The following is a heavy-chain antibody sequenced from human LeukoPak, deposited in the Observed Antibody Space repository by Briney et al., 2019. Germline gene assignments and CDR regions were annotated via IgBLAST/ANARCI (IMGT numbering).Heavy chain of an antibody. CDR1: GYTFTKYW. CDR2: IYPGDSDI. CDR3: ARHFGYSGYDGDY. Sequence: GESLKISCKASGYTFTKYWIAWVRQMPGKGLGWMGIIYPGDSDIRYSPSFRGQVTISADKSITTAYLQWSSLKASDTAMYYCARHFGYSGYDGDYWGQGTLVTVSS. V-gene: IGHV5-51*01. D-gene: IGHD5-12*01. J-gene: IGHJ4*02.